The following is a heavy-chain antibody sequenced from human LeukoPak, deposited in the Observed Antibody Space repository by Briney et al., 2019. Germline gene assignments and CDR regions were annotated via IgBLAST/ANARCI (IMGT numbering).Heavy chain of an antibody. CDR2: ISGSGGST. D-gene: IGHD3-10*01. CDR1: GFTFSSYA. CDR3: AKELLWFGELSGTHPEFDY. V-gene: IGHV3-23*01. J-gene: IGHJ4*02. Sequence: GGSLRLSCAASGFTFSSYAMSWVRQAPGKGLEWVSAISGSGGSTYYADSVKGRFTISRDNSKNTLYLQMNSLRAEDTAVYYCAKELLWFGELSGTHPEFDYWGQGTLVTVSS.